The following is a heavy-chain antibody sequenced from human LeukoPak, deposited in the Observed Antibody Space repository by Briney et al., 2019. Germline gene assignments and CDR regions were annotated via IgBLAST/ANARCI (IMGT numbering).Heavy chain of an antibody. V-gene: IGHV5-10-1*01. CDR2: IDPSDSYT. Sequence: GESLRISCQGSEYSFTSYWVSWVRQMPGKGLEWMGRIDPSDSYTNYSPSFQGHVTISADKSITTAYLQWSSLKASDTAMYYCARHRYGSGSEFDYWGQGTLVTVSS. D-gene: IGHD3-10*01. CDR1: EYSFTSYW. J-gene: IGHJ4*02. CDR3: ARHRYGSGSEFDY.